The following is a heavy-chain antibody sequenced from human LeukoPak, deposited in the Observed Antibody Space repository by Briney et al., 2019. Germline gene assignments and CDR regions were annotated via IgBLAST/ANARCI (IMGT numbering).Heavy chain of an antibody. CDR2: IKQDGSEK. CDR1: GFTFSSHW. Sequence: GGSLRLSCAASGFTFSSHWMSWVRQAPGKGLEWVASIKQDGSEKYYVDSVKGRFTISRDNAKNSLYLQMNSLRAEDTAVYYCASIDSSGYYSPDAFDIWGQGTMVTVSS. V-gene: IGHV3-7*01. CDR3: ASIDSSGYYSPDAFDI. J-gene: IGHJ3*02. D-gene: IGHD3-22*01.